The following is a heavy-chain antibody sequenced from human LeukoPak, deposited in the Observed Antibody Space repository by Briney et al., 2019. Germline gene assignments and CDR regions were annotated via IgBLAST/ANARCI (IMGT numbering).Heavy chain of an antibody. D-gene: IGHD2-2*01. Sequence: GGSLRLSCAASGFTFSSYGMHWVHQAPGMGLEWVADISYDGSNKYYADSVKGRFTISRDNSKNTLYLQMNSLRAEDTAVYYCAKDQGYEEAMTRGYFDYWGQGTLVTVSS. CDR1: GFTFSSYG. CDR2: ISYDGSNK. CDR3: AKDQGYEEAMTRGYFDY. V-gene: IGHV3-30*18. J-gene: IGHJ4*02.